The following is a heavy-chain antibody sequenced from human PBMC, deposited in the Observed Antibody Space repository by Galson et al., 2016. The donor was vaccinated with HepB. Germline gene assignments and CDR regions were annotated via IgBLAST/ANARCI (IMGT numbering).Heavy chain of an antibody. Sequence: VRQVPGKGLEWISGISWNSDSINYAISVKGRSTISRDNAKNSLYLQMNSLRAEDTALYYCAKGRRYFDWLLGFDYWGQGILVTVSS. J-gene: IGHJ4*02. CDR3: AKGRRYFDWLLGFDY. CDR2: ISWNSDSI. D-gene: IGHD3-9*01. V-gene: IGHV3-9*01.